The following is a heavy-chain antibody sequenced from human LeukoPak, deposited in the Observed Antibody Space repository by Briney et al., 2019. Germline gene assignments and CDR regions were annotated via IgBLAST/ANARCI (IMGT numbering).Heavy chain of an antibody. V-gene: IGHV3-30*18. D-gene: IGHD3-22*01. J-gene: IGHJ5*02. CDR3: AKKRTADYYDSSGYLFPNWFDP. CDR1: GFTFSSYA. Sequence: GRSLRLSCAASGFTFSSYAMHWVRQAPGKGLKWVAVISYDGMSKYYADSVKGRFTISRDNSKSTLYLQMNSLRAEDTAVYYCAKKRTADYYDSSGYLFPNWFDPWGQGTLVTVSS. CDR2: ISYDGMSK.